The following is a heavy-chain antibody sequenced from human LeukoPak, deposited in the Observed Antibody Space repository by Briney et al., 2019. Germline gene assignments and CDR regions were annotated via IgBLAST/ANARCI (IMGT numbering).Heavy chain of an antibody. Sequence: GGSLRLSCAASGFTFSTYLMHWVRQAPGKGLEWGAVISNDGSNPYYADSVKGRFTISRDNAKNTLYLQMNSLRAEDTAVFYCAKDAHSIVGETLNFEHWGQGTLVTVSS. CDR2: ISNDGSNP. CDR3: AKDAHSIVGETLNFEH. D-gene: IGHD1-26*01. V-gene: IGHV3-30*04. J-gene: IGHJ4*02. CDR1: GFTFSTYL.